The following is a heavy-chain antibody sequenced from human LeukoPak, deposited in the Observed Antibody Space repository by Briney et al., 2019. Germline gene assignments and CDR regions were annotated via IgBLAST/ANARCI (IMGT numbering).Heavy chain of an antibody. CDR3: ARRRIATTPFDP. V-gene: IGHV4-4*07. CDR2: IYTSGST. CDR1: GGSISSYY. J-gene: IGHJ5*02. Sequence: TSETLSLTCTVSGGSISSYYWSWIRQPAGKGLEWIGRIYTSGSTNYNPSLKSRVTISVDTSKNQFSLKLSSVTAADTAVYYCARRRIATTPFDPWGQGTLVTVSS. D-gene: IGHD5-12*01.